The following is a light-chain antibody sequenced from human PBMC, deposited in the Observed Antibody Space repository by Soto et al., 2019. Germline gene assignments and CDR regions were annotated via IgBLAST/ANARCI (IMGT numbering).Light chain of an antibody. CDR1: QSVSRD. J-gene: IGKJ3*01. V-gene: IGKV3-11*01. Sequence: DIVLTQSPATLSLSPGERATLSCRASQSVSRDFAWYQQKPGQAPRLLIYDASNRATGIPARFSGSGSGTEFTLTINSLQPEDFAVYYCQHRHNFGPGTKVDFK. CDR2: DAS. CDR3: QHRHN.